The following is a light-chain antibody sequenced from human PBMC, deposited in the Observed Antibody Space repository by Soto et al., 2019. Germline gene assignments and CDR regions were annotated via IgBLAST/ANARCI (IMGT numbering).Light chain of an antibody. J-gene: IGKJ4*02. CDR1: QTVRNNY. CDR3: QQFNSDPRT. CDR2: EAS. V-gene: IGKV3-20*01. Sequence: EFVLTQSPGTLSLSPGERATLSCRASQTVRNNYVDWDQQKPGQAPRLLRDEASSRATCSPDRFSGGGSVTDFTLTSSRLEPEAFAVYSCQQFNSDPRTFGEGTKVDIK.